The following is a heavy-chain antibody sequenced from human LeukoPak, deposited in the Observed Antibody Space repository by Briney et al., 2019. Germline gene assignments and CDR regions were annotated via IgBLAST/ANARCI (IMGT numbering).Heavy chain of an antibody. CDR2: MNPNSGNT. Sequence: ASVKVSCKASGYTFTSYDINWVRQATGQGLEWMGWMNPNSGNTGYAQKFQGRVTMTRNTSIRTAYMELSSLRSEDTAVYYCVSPGVYYDSSGYYPFDYWGQGTPVTVSS. V-gene: IGHV1-8*01. CDR3: VSPGVYYDSSGYYPFDY. D-gene: IGHD3-22*01. J-gene: IGHJ4*02. CDR1: GYTFTSYD.